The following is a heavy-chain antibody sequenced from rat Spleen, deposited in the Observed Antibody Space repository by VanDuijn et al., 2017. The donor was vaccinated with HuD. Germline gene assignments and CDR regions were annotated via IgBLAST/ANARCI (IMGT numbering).Heavy chain of an antibody. D-gene: IGHD1-10*01. V-gene: IGHV2-41*01. CDR1: GFSLTNYN. CDR3: ARAATTDYYFMDA. CDR2: IWNTGGT. Sequence: QVQLKESGPGLVQPSQTLSLTCTVAGFSLTNYNVHWVRQPPGMGLEWMGVIWNTGGTRYNSALKSRLSITRDTSKNQVLLKMNSLQTEDTATYFCARAATTDYYFMDAWGQGVSVIVSS. J-gene: IGHJ4*01.